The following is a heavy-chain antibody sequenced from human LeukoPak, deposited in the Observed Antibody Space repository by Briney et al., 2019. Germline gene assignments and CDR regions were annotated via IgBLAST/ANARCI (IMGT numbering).Heavy chain of an antibody. J-gene: IGHJ6*02. D-gene: IGHD2-15*01. V-gene: IGHV3-74*01. CDR3: ARARGSGYCSGGSCYLVDYYYGMDV. Sequence: PGGSLRLSCAASGFTFSSYAMHWVRQAPGKGLVWVSRINTDGSSTSYVDSVKGRFTISRDNAKSTLYLQMNSLRAEDTAVYYCARARGSGYCSGGSCYLVDYYYGMDVWGQGTTVTVSS. CDR1: GFTFSSYA. CDR2: INTDGSST.